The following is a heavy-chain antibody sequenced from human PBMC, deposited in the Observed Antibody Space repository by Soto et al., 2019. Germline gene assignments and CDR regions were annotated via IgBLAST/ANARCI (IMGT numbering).Heavy chain of an antibody. CDR1: GGSFSSDSFI. D-gene: IGHD1-26*01. V-gene: IGHV4-31*03. Sequence: QVQLQESGPGLVKPSQTLSLTCSVSGGSFSSDSFIWSWVRQFPGKGLEWIGYINYSGTTYYNPSLMSRITMSVDTSKNQFSLNLSSVTAADTAVYYCARDHKWDGMDVWGHGTTVTVSS. J-gene: IGHJ6*02. CDR3: ARDHKWDGMDV. CDR2: INYSGTT.